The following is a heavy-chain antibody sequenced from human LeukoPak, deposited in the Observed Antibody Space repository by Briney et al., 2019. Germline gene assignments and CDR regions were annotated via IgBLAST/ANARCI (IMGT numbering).Heavy chain of an antibody. J-gene: IGHJ4*02. CDR2: IRYDDSDK. Sequence: GGSLRLSCEASGFIFRNSGMHWVRQAPGKGLEWVAFIRYDDSDKFYADSVKGRFTIFRDYAKNSLCLQMNSLRVEDTAVYYCAKVAKYYYGPETYYFFEQWGQGTPVTASS. CDR3: AKVAKYYYGPETYYFFEQ. CDR1: GFIFRNSG. V-gene: IGHV3-30*02. D-gene: IGHD3-10*01.